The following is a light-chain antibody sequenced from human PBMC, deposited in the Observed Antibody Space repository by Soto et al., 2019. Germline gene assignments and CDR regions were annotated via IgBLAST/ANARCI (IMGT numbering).Light chain of an antibody. CDR2: GAS. Sequence: EIVMTQSPATLSVSPGERATLSCRASRNINRKLAWYQQKPGQAPRLLISGASTRATGIPARFSGSGSGTEFTLTISSLQSEDFAVYYCQQYYDYPQLIFGGGTKVEIK. V-gene: IGKV3-15*01. CDR1: RNINRK. CDR3: QQYYDYPQLI. J-gene: IGKJ4*01.